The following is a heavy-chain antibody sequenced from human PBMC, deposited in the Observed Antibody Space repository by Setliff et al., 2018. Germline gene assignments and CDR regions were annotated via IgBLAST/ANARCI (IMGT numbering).Heavy chain of an antibody. D-gene: IGHD6-13*01. CDR1: GFTFSVSA. J-gene: IGHJ3*02. CDR2: IRSKSDSYAT. V-gene: IGHV3-73*01. Sequence: QPGGSLRLSCAASGFTFSVSAMYWVRQASGKGLERVGRIRSKSDSYATIYAASVRGRFTISRDDSKNTAYLQMNSLKTEDTAVYYCAAAPAGSDVFDMWGQGTMVTVSS. CDR3: AAAPAGSDVFDM.